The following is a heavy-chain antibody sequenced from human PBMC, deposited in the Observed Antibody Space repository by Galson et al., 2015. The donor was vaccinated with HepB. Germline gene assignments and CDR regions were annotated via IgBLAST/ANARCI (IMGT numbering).Heavy chain of an antibody. CDR3: AKPSLRYSGYGNFDY. CDR1: GFTFSSYG. V-gene: IGHV3-30*18. D-gene: IGHD5-12*01. J-gene: IGHJ4*02. CDR2: ISYDGSNK. Sequence: RLSCAASGFTFSSYGMHWVRQAPGKGLEWVAVISYDGSNKYYADSVKGRFTISRDNSKNTLYLQMNSLRAEDTAVYYCAKPSLRYSGYGNFDYWGQGTLVTVSS.